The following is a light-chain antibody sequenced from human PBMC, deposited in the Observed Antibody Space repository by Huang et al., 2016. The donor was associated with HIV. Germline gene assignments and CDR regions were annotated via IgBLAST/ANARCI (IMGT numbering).Light chain of an antibody. CDR1: QSVSSNY. J-gene: IGKJ2*01. CDR3: QYYGSSPYT. CDR2: GAS. Sequence: EIVLTQSPGTLSLSPGERANLYCRASQSVSSNYLAWYQQKGGQAPKRLVYGASNRATGIPDRFSVSASGTDFTLTITRLEPEDCAVYYCQYYGSSPYTFGQGTKLEI. V-gene: IGKV3-20*01.